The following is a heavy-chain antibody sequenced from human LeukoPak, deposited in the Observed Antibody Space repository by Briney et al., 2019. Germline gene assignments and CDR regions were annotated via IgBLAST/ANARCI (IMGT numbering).Heavy chain of an antibody. Sequence: SETLSLTCTVPGGSISSYYWSWIRQPPGKGLEWIGYIYYSGSTNYNPSLKSRVTISVDTSKNQFSLKLSSVTAAGTAVYYCASGHYYGSGSYFGWFDPWGQGTLVTVSS. V-gene: IGHV4-59*08. J-gene: IGHJ5*02. CDR2: IYYSGST. CDR1: GGSISSYY. D-gene: IGHD3-10*01. CDR3: ASGHYYGSGSYFGWFDP.